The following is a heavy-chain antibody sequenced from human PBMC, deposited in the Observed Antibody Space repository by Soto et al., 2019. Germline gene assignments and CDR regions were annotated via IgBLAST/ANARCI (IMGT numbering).Heavy chain of an antibody. V-gene: IGHV3-30*18. D-gene: IGHD2-21*02. CDR3: AKDRFPRYCGGDCYSGGMDV. CDR1: GFTFSSYG. J-gene: IGHJ6*02. CDR2: ISYDGSNK. Sequence: QVQLVESGGGVVQPGRSLRLSCAASGFTFSSYGMHWVRQAPGKGLEWVAVISYDGSNKYYADSVKGRFTISRDNSKNTLYLQMNGLRAEDTAVYYCAKDRFPRYCGGDCYSGGMDVWGQGTTVTVSS.